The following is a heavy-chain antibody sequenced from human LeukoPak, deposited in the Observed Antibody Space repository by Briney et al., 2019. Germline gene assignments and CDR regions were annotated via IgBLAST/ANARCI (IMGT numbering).Heavy chain of an antibody. CDR1: GYTFTSYD. J-gene: IGHJ5*02. D-gene: IGHD3-3*01. CDR3: ATSTREYDFWSGPRDNSWFDP. V-gene: IGHV1-8*01. CDR2: MNPNSGNT. Sequence: ASVKVSCKASGYTFTSYDINWVRQATGQGLEWMGWMNPNSGNTGYAQKFQGRVTMTRNTSISTAYMELSSLRSEDTAVYYCATSTREYDFWSGPRDNSWFDPWGQGTLVTVSS.